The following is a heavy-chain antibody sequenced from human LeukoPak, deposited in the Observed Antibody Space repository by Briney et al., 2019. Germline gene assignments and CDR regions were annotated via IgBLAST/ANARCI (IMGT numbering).Heavy chain of an antibody. CDR2: INPNSGGT. CDR1: GYTFTGYY. J-gene: IGHJ5*02. CDR3: ARDRIAAQDWFDP. V-gene: IGHV1-2*02. Sequence: ASVKVSCKASGYTFTGYYMHWVRQAPGQGLEWMGWINPNSGGTNYAQKFQGRVTMTRDTSISTAYMELSRLRSDDTAVYCCARDRIAAQDWFDPWGQGTLVTVSS. D-gene: IGHD6-6*01.